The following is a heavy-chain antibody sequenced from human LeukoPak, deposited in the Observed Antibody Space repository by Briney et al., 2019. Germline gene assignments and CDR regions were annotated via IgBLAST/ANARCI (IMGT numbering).Heavy chain of an antibody. CDR3: ARVVGNRYFDY. Sequence: GGSLRLSCAASGFTFSSYWMRWVRQAPGKGVKWVANIKQDGSGKYYVHSVKGRFTISRDNAKNSLYLQMNSLRAEDTAVYYCARVVGNRYFDYWGQGTLVTVSS. CDR1: GFTFSSYW. CDR2: IKQDGSGK. V-gene: IGHV3-7*01. J-gene: IGHJ4*02. D-gene: IGHD1-14*01.